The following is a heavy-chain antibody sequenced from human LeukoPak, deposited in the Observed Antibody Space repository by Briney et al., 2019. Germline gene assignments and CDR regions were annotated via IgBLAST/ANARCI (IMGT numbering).Heavy chain of an antibody. CDR1: GYTFTDYY. CDR3: ARAPGIEISAPDY. V-gene: IGHV1-2*02. J-gene: IGHJ4*02. D-gene: IGHD6-13*01. CDR2: IDPKRDGR. Sequence: ASVKVSCQTSGYTFTDYYVHWVRQAPGQGLEWMGWIDPKRDGRDYAQKFHGRVTMTRDTSISTAYMELKSLIYDDTAVYYCARAPGIEISAPDYWGQGTLVTVSS.